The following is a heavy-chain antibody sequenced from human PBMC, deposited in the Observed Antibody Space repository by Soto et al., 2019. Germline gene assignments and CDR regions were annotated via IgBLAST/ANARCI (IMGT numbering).Heavy chain of an antibody. CDR1: GYSFTSYW. Sequence: GESLKISCKGSGYSFTSYWIGWVRQMPGKGLEWMGIIYPGDSDTRYSPSFQGQVTISADKSFSTAYLQWSSLKASDTALYYCARRIGFYYDCSGDYSGAFDIWGQGTMVTVSS. CDR2: IYPGDSDT. D-gene: IGHD3-22*01. V-gene: IGHV5-51*01. J-gene: IGHJ3*02. CDR3: ARRIGFYYDCSGDYSGAFDI.